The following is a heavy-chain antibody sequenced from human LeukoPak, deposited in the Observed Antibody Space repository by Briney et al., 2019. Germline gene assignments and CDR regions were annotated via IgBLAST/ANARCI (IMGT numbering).Heavy chain of an antibody. D-gene: IGHD3-10*01. CDR1: GFTFSSHW. Sequence: GGSLRLSCAASGFTFSSHWMHWVRQAPGEGLVWVSRISPDGSTTKNADSVKGRFTISRDNSKNTLYLQMNSLRAEDTAVFYCARGNSGVYYDAFDIWGQGTMVTVSS. CDR3: ARGNSGVYYDAFDI. CDR2: ISPDGSTT. J-gene: IGHJ3*02. V-gene: IGHV3-74*03.